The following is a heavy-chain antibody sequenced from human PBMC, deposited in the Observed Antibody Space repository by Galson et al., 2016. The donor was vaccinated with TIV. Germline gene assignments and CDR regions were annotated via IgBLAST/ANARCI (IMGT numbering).Heavy chain of an antibody. Sequence: SLRLSCAASGFTFSSYAMIWVRQAPGKGLDWVSTISGRGERTFYADSVKGRFPISRDNSKSTLYLHVSSLKADDTAVYYCAKKGGLDVWGQGTTVTVSS. CDR1: GFTFSSYA. J-gene: IGHJ6*01. V-gene: IGHV3-23*01. CDR2: ISGRGERT. CDR3: AKKGGLDV.